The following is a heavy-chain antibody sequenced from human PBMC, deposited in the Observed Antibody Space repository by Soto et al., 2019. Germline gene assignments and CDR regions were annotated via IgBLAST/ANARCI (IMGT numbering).Heavy chain of an antibody. V-gene: IGHV3-23*05. CDR2: IGSDGTAI. CDR1: GFTFNSYA. CDR3: AIWGITDAFDI. J-gene: IGHJ3*02. D-gene: IGHD6-13*01. Sequence: EVQLLESGGAFVQPGGSLRLSCAASGFTFNSYAMSWVRQAPGKGLEWVSAIGSDGTAIQYADSVKGRFTISKDNSNDMLYLQMNSLRAEDTAVYYCAIWGITDAFDIWGQGTMVTVSS.